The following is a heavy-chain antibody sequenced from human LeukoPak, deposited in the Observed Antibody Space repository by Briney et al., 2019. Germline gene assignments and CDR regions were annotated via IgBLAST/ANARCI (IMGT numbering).Heavy chain of an antibody. CDR3: ARDYKLSNPTAYFYNGIDV. CDR1: GFTFSDYT. J-gene: IGHJ6*02. CDR2: ISVNAHSV. Sequence: GGSLRLSCVASGFTFSDYTMNWVRHAPGKGLEWVSAISVNAHSVRYADAVTGRFTISRHAAQNPLFLHMNRLGAEDAAVYYCARDYKLSNPTAYFYNGIDVWGQGTSVIVSS. D-gene: IGHD2/OR15-2a*01. V-gene: IGHV3-21*01.